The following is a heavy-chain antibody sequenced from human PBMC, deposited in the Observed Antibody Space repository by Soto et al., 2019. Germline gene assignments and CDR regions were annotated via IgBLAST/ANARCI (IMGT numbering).Heavy chain of an antibody. CDR3: AKCVYQTGDAFDI. CDR2: ISGSGGST. CDR1: GFTFSSYA. D-gene: IGHD7-27*01. J-gene: IGHJ3*02. Sequence: GGSLRLSCAASGFTFSSYAMSWVRQAPGKGLEWVSAISGSGGSTYYADSVKGRFTISRDNSKNTLYLQMNSLRAEDAAVYYCAKCVYQTGDAFDIWGQGTMVTVSS. V-gene: IGHV3-23*01.